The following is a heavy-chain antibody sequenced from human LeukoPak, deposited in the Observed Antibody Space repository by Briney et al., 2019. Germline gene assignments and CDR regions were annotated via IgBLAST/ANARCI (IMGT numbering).Heavy chain of an antibody. V-gene: IGHV3-21*01. J-gene: IGHJ4*02. CDR3: AREPVTGSVY. Sequence: GGSLRLSCAASGFTFSTYSMNWVRQAPGKGLEWVSSISSTGSYIYYADSVKGRFIVSRDNAKNSLYLQMNSLRGEDTAVYYRAREPVTGSVYWGQGTLVTVSS. D-gene: IGHD4-17*01. CDR1: GFTFSTYS. CDR2: ISSTGSYI.